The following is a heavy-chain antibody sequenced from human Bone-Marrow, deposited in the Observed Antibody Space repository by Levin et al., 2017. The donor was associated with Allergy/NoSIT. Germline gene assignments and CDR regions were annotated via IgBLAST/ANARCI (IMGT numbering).Heavy chain of an antibody. J-gene: IGHJ6*02. V-gene: IGHV3-30*04. CDR3: ARAAGLRGGYSTAGYYYGMDV. CDR2: ISYDGSNK. D-gene: IGHD5-18*01. Sequence: GGSLRLSCAASGFTFSGYAMHWVRQAPGKGLEWLTLISYDGSNKYHGDSVKGRFTISRENSKNTLYLQMNSLRPEDTGVYYCARAAGLRGGYSTAGYYYGMDVWGQGTTVTVSS. CDR1: GFTFSGYA.